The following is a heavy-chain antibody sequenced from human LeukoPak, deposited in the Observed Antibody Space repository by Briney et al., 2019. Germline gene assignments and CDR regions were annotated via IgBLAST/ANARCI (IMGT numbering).Heavy chain of an antibody. J-gene: IGHJ4*02. D-gene: IGHD3-22*01. V-gene: IGHV3-48*02. CDR2: ISSSSSTI. CDR1: GFTFSSYS. Sequence: PGGSLRLSCAASGFTFSSYSMNWVRQAPGKGLEWVSYISSSSSTIYYADSVKGRFTISRDSAKNSLYLQMNSLRDEDTAVYYCARASVGYDSSGYLGYWGQGTLVTVSS. CDR3: ARASVGYDSSGYLGY.